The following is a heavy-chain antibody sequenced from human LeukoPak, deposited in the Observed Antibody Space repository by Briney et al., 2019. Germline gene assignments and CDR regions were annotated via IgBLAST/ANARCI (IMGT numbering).Heavy chain of an antibody. CDR2: ISGSGDST. D-gene: IGHD3-10*01. CDR1: GFTFSNYA. Sequence: PGGSLRLSCAASGFTFSNYAMSWVRQAPGKGLEWVSAISGSGDSTYYADSVKGRFAISRDNSKSTLYLQVSSLRAEDTAVYYCARDPYLWFGDSYFFDYWGQGTLVTVSS. CDR3: ARDPYLWFGDSYFFDY. J-gene: IGHJ4*02. V-gene: IGHV3-23*01.